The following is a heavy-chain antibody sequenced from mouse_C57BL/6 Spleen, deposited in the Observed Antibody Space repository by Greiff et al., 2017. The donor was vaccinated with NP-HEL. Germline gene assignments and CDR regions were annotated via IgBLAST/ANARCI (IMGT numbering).Heavy chain of an antibody. CDR2: IDPSDSET. Sequence: QVQLQQPGAELVRPGSSVKLSCKASGYTFTSYWMHWVKQRPIQGLEWIGNIDPSDSETHYNQKFKDKATLTVDKSSSTAYMRLSSLASEDSAVYYCARRDGNFYWYFDVWGTGTTVTVSS. J-gene: IGHJ1*03. CDR3: ARRDGNFYWYFDV. D-gene: IGHD2-1*01. V-gene: IGHV1-52*01. CDR1: GYTFTSYW.